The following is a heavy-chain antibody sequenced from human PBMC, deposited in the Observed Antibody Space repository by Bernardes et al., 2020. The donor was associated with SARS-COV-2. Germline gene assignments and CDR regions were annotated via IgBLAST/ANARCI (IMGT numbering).Heavy chain of an antibody. CDR2: ISVHYGNI. J-gene: IGHJ6*02. CDR1: NDTLNTYG. V-gene: IGHV1-18*01. Sequence: ASVKVSCKASNDTLNTYGISWVRQAPGQGLEWMGWISVHYGNINYAQKFQGRVTMTMDPSISTAYMELSSLRSEDTAVYYCASDSSGGKYDYYYYVMDVWGQGTTVTVSS. D-gene: IGHD3-22*01. CDR3: ASDSSGGKYDYYYYVMDV.